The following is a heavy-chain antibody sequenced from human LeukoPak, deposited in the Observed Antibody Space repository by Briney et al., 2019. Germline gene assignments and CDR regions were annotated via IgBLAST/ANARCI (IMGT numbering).Heavy chain of an antibody. CDR1: GFTYSGSA. J-gene: IGHJ4*02. CDR3: TRGSYYDFWSGQGDFDY. CDR2: IRSKANIYAT. V-gene: IGHV3-73*01. Sequence: GGSLTLSCAASGFTYSGSAMQWVRQASGKGLEWVGRIRSKANIYATAYAASVKGRFTISSDDSKNTAYLQMNSLKTEDTAVYYCTRGSYYDFWSGQGDFDYWGQGTLVTVSS. D-gene: IGHD3-3*01.